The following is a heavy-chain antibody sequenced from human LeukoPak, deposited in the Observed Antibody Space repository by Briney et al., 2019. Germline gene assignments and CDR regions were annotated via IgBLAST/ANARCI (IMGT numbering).Heavy chain of an antibody. CDR1: GFSFSVFW. CDR3: ARDWGQRGVGATLAN. J-gene: IGHJ4*02. CDR2: IKTDGSIT. Sequence: GSLRLSCAASGFSFSVFWMHWVRQVPGKGPVWVSRIKTDGSITDYADSVKGRFTISRDNFKNTVDLQVSGLKEEDTAVYYCARDWGQRGVGATLANWGQGTLVIVSS. D-gene: IGHD1-26*01. V-gene: IGHV3-74*01.